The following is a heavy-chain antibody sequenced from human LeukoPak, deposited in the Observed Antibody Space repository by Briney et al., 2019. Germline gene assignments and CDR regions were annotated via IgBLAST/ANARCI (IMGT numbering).Heavy chain of an antibody. D-gene: IGHD6-13*01. Sequence: PSETLSLTCAVYGGPFSGYYWSWIRQPPGKGLEWIGEINHSGSTNYNPSLKSRVTISVDTSKNQFSLKLSSVTAAHTAVYYCARGRQQLVLYYYYYMDVWGKGTTVTVSS. CDR3: ARGRQQLVLYYYYYMDV. J-gene: IGHJ6*03. V-gene: IGHV4-34*01. CDR2: INHSGST. CDR1: GGPFSGYY.